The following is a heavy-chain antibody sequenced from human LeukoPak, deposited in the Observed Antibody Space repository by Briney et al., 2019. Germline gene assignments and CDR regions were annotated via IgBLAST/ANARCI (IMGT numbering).Heavy chain of an antibody. Sequence: ASVKVSCKASGYTFTSYGISWVRQAPGQGLEWMGWISAYNGNTNYAQKLQGRVTMTTDTSTSTAYMELRSLRSDDTAVYYCARDLLFDIVVVPAAPFDYWGQGTLVTVSS. D-gene: IGHD2-2*01. V-gene: IGHV1-18*01. CDR3: ARDLLFDIVVVPAAPFDY. CDR2: ISAYNGNT. CDR1: GYTFTSYG. J-gene: IGHJ4*02.